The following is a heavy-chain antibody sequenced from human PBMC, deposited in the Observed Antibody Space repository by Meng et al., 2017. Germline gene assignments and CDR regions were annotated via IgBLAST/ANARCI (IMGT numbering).Heavy chain of an antibody. CDR1: GFTFSSYW. D-gene: IGHD1-26*01. V-gene: IGHV3-66*02. Sequence: GGSLRLSCVASGFTFSSYWMHWVRQAPGEGLEWVSVIFVGGGTFYADSVKGRFTISRDNSKNTLSLQMNNLRAEDTAVYYCARVQAGAMDSWGQGTLVTVSS. CDR2: IFVGGGT. J-gene: IGHJ4*02. CDR3: ARVQAGAMDS.